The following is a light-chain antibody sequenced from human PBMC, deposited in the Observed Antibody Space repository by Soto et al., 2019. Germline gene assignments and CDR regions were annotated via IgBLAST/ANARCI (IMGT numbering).Light chain of an antibody. CDR3: QQRSDWPPIT. CDR2: DAS. Sequence: EVVLTQSPGTLSLSPGDRATLSCRASQSVSTYLAWYQQKPGQAPRLLIYDASNRATGIPARFSGSGSGTDFTLTISSLEPEDFAVYYCQQRSDWPPITFGQGTRLEIK. J-gene: IGKJ5*01. CDR1: QSVSTY. V-gene: IGKV3-11*01.